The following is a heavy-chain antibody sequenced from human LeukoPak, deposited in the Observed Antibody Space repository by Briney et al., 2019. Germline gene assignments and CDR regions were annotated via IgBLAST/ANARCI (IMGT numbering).Heavy chain of an antibody. Sequence: GESLKISCKGSGYSFTSYWIGWVRQMPGKSLEWMGIIYPGDSDTRYSPSFQGQVTISADKSISTAYLQWSSLKASDTAMYYCASTYSYGSYWFDPWGQGTLVTVSS. D-gene: IGHD5-18*01. J-gene: IGHJ5*02. CDR1: GYSFTSYW. CDR3: ASTYSYGSYWFDP. CDR2: IYPGDSDT. V-gene: IGHV5-51*01.